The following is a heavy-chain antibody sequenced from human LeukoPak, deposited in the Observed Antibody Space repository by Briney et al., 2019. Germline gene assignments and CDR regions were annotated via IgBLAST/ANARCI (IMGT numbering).Heavy chain of an antibody. J-gene: IGHJ4*02. V-gene: IGHV3-23*01. CDR3: SILQEQLLRR. D-gene: IGHD6-13*01. CDR2: ISGSGGST. Sequence: GGSLRLSCAASGVTFSSYAMNWVRQAPGKGLEWVSAISGSGGSTYYADSVKGRFTISRDNSKNTLYLQMNSLRAEDTAVYYCSILQEQLLRRWGQGTLVSVSS. CDR1: GVTFSSYA.